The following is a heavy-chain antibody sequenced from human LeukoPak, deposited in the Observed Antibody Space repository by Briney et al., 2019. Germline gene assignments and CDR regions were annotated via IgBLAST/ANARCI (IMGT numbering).Heavy chain of an antibody. CDR2: ISGSGGST. CDR1: AFSISSYA. V-gene: IGHV3-23*01. J-gene: IGHJ4*02. CDR3: AKRGYRSSWLSFFDS. Sequence: GGSLRPSCAASAFSISSYAMSWVRQVPGKGLKWVSGISGSGGSTYYADSVKGRFTISRDNSKNTLYLQMNSLRAEDTAVYYCAKRGYRSSWLSFFDSWGQGTLVTVSS. D-gene: IGHD6-13*01.